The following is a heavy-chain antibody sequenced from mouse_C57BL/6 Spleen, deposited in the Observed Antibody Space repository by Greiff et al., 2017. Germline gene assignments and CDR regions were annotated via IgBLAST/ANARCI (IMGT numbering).Heavy chain of an antibody. V-gene: IGHV1-15*01. CDR2: IDPETGGT. J-gene: IGHJ3*01. CDR3: TRSQLRLPFAY. Sequence: QVQLKQSGAELVRPGASVTLSCKASGYTFTDYEMHWVKQTPVHGLEWIGAIDPETGGTAYNQKFKGKAILTADKSSSTAYMELRSLTSEDSAVYYCTRSQLRLPFAYWGQGTLVTVSA. CDR1: GYTFTDYE. D-gene: IGHD3-2*02.